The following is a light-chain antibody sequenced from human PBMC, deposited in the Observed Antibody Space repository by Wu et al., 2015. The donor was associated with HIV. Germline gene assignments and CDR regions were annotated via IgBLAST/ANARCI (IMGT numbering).Light chain of an antibody. J-gene: IGKJ3*01. V-gene: IGKV3-15*01. CDR2: DVS. Sequence: EIVMTQSPATLSVSPGERVTLSCRASQSVGSKLAWYQQKPGQAPRLLIYDVSTRATSIPARFSGSGSGTEFTLTISSMQSEDFALYYCQQYNNWPPIFTFGPGTKVDIK. CDR3: QQYNNWPPIFT. CDR1: QSVGSK.